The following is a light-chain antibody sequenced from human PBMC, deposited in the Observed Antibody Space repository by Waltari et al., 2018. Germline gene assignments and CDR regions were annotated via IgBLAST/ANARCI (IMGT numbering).Light chain of an antibody. Sequence: QSAPTQPVSVSASPGQSITISCTGTRNDVGSYSYVSWYRQYPGKAPELPIYEVTPRPSGVSARFSGSRSGSTASLTISGLQTEDEANYFCCSYTTTTTLVFGTGTKVIVL. CDR2: EVT. CDR1: RNDVGSYSY. J-gene: IGLJ1*01. CDR3: CSYTTTTTLV. V-gene: IGLV2-14*01.